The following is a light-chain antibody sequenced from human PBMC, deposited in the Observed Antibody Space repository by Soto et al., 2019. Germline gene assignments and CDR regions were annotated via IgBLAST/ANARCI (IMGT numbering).Light chain of an antibody. CDR1: SSDIGGSNF. J-gene: IGLJ1*01. Sequence: QSALTQPPSASGSPGQSVTISCTGTSSDIGGSNFVSWYQHHPGKAPKLMIYDVSKRPSGVPDRFSGSKSGNTASLTVSGLQAEDEADYYCNSFAGNDNLGVFGTGTKLTVL. CDR2: DVS. CDR3: NSFAGNDNLGV. V-gene: IGLV2-8*01.